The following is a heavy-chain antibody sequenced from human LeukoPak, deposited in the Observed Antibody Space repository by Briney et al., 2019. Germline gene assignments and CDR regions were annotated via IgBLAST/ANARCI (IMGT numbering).Heavy chain of an antibody. Sequence: ASAKVSCKASGYTFTGYYMHWVRQAPGQGLEWMGWINPNSGGTNYAQKFQGRVTMTRDTSISTAYMELSRLRSDDTAVYYCARGLRNRSSGTRFDVFDIWGQGTMVTVSS. J-gene: IGHJ3*02. D-gene: IGHD6-6*01. CDR2: INPNSGGT. CDR3: ARGLRNRSSGTRFDVFDI. V-gene: IGHV1-2*02. CDR1: GYTFTGYY.